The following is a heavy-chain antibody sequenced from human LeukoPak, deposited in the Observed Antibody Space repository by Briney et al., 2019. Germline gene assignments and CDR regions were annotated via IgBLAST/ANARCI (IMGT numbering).Heavy chain of an antibody. Sequence: GGSLRLSCAASGFTFDDYGMSWVRQAPGKGLEWVSGINWNGGSTGYADFVKSRFTISRDNAKNSLYLQMNSLRAEDTALYYCARGDCSSTSCPVDYWGQGTLVTVSS. CDR2: INWNGGST. V-gene: IGHV3-20*04. J-gene: IGHJ4*02. D-gene: IGHD2-2*01. CDR3: ARGDCSSTSCPVDY. CDR1: GFTFDDYG.